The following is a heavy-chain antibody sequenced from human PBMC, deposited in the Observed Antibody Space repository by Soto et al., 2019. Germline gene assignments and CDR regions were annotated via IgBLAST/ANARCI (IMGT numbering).Heavy chain of an antibody. J-gene: IGHJ4*01. CDR1: GFTFSSYA. D-gene: IGHD6-13*01. V-gene: IGHV3-23*01. CDR2: ISGSGGST. CDR3: AKLRSSGSSWLSYFVN. Sequence: GGSLRLSCAASGFTFSSYAMSWVRQAPGKGLEWVSAISGSGGSTYYADSVKGRFTISRDNSKNTLYLQMNSLRAEDTAVYYYAKLRSSGSSWLSYFVNWSQGTLDDVFS.